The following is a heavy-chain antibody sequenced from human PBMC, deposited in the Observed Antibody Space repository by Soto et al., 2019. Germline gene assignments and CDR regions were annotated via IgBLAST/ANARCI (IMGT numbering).Heavy chain of an antibody. V-gene: IGHV4-59*01. Sequence: PSETLSLTCTVSGGSISSYYWSWIRQPPGKGLEWIGYIYYSGSTNYNPSLKSRVTISVDTSKNQFSLKLSSVTAADTAVYYCARAAISHFWSGYYTGMGGWFDPWGQGTLVTVSS. J-gene: IGHJ5*02. CDR1: GGSISSYY. D-gene: IGHD3-3*02. CDR3: ARAAISHFWSGYYTGMGGWFDP. CDR2: IYYSGST.